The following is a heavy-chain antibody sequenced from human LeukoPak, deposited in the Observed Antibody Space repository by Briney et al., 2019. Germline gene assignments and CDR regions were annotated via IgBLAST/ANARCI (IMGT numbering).Heavy chain of an antibody. J-gene: IGHJ4*02. Sequence: QPGRSLRLSCAASGFTFSGYGMHWVRQAPGKGLEWVAVISYDGSNKYYADSAKGRFTISRDNSKNTLYLQMNTLRAEDTAVYYCAKDRGMSHLFNYFDYWGQGTQVTVSS. CDR2: ISYDGSNK. CDR1: GFTFSGYG. V-gene: IGHV3-30*18. D-gene: IGHD6-25*01. CDR3: AKDRGMSHLFNYFDY.